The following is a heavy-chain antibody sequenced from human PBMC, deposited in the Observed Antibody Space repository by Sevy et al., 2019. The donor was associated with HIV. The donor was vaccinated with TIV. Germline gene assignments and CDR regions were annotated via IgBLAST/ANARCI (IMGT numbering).Heavy chain of an antibody. CDR2: ISGSGTKT. CDR3: AARKDDFDC. J-gene: IGHJ4*02. CDR1: GFTLSDFD. D-gene: IGHD2-15*01. V-gene: IGHV3-23*01. Sequence: GGSLRLSCAASGFTLSDFDMSWVRQAPGKGLEWVSAISGSGTKTYYSDSVRGRFTISRDNSKNTQYLQMNSLRTEDTAVYYCAARKDDFDCWGQGSLVTVSS.